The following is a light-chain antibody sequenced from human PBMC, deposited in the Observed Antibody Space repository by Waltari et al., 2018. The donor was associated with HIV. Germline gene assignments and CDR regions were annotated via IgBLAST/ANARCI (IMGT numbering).Light chain of an antibody. J-gene: IGLJ2*01. CDR3: SSRESSGNNKV. Sequence: SSELTQDPAVSVAFGQTVRITCQGDSLRSYYASWYQQKPGQAPVLVIYGKNNRPSGIPERISGSRSGNTASLTITGAQAEDEADYYGSSRESSGNNKVVGGGTKLTVL. CDR1: SLRSYY. V-gene: IGLV3-19*01. CDR2: GKN.